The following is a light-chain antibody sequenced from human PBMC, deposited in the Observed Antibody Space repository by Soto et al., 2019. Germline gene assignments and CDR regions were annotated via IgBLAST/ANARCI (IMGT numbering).Light chain of an antibody. J-gene: IGLJ2*01. Sequence: QSVLTQPPSASGSPGQSVTISCTGTSSDVGGYNYVSWYQQHPGKAPKLIIYEVRERPSGVPDRFSGSKAGNTASLTVSGLQAEDEADYYCCSYAGDLALFGGGTKVTVL. V-gene: IGLV2-8*01. CDR3: CSYAGDLAL. CDR1: SSDVGGYNY. CDR2: EVR.